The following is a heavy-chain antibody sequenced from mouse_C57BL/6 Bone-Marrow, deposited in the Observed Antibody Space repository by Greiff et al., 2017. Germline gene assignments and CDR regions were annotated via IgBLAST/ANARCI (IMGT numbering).Heavy chain of an antibody. CDR2: IYPGGGYT. Sequence: QVQLKESGAELVRPGTSVKMSCKASGYTFTNYWIGWAKQRPGHGLEWIGDIYPGGGYTNYNEKFKGKATLTADKSSSTAYMQFSSLTSEDSAIYYCARSQATRLMDYWGQGTSVTVSS. V-gene: IGHV1-63*01. J-gene: IGHJ4*01. CDR3: ARSQATRLMDY. D-gene: IGHD3-2*02. CDR1: GYTFTNYW.